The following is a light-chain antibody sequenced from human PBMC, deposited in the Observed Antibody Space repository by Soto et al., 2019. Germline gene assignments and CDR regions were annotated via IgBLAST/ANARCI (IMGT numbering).Light chain of an antibody. CDR3: QQYNDWPRRLT. V-gene: IGKV3-15*01. J-gene: IGKJ4*01. Sequence: EIVMTQSPATLSVSPGERATLSCRASQSLSSNLAWYQQKPGQAPRLLIYGASTRATGIPARFSGSGPGTEFTLTISSLQSEDFAVYYCQQYNDWPRRLTFGGGTKVDIK. CDR1: QSLSSN. CDR2: GAS.